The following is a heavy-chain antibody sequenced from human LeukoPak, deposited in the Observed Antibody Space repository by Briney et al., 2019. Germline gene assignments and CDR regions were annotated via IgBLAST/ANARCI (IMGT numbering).Heavy chain of an antibody. D-gene: IGHD2-2*01. CDR2: FDPEDGET. Sequence: ASVKVSCKVSGYTLTELSMHWVRQAPGKGLEWMGGFDPEDGETIYAQKFQGRVTMTEDTSTDRAYMELSSLRSEDTAVYYCATTPSTYGAFDIWGQGTMVTVSS. J-gene: IGHJ3*02. CDR3: ATTPSTYGAFDI. CDR1: GYTLTELS. V-gene: IGHV1-24*01.